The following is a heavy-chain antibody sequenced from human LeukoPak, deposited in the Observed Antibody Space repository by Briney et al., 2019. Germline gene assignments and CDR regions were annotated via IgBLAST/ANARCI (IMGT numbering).Heavy chain of an antibody. CDR3: EKELRGYSFGEH. V-gene: IGHV3-30*04. CDR2: ISYDGSNK. J-gene: IGHJ1*01. D-gene: IGHD5-18*01. CDR1: GFTFSSYA. Sequence: SGGSLRLSCAASGFTFSSYAMHWVRQAPGKGLEWVAVISYDGSNKFYRDSVKGRFTISRDNSKNMLYLQMNSLRAEDTAVYYCEKELRGYSFGEHWGQGILVTVSS.